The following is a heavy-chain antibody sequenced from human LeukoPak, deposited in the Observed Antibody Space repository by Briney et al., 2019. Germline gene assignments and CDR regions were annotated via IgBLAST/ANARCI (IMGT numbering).Heavy chain of an antibody. V-gene: IGHV3-20*04. D-gene: IGHD3-10*01. CDR2: INWNGGST. CDR3: AKNELLWFGEFDAFDI. J-gene: IGHJ3*02. Sequence: PGGSLRLSCAASGFTFDDYGMSWVRQAPGKGLEWVSGINWNGGSTGYADSVKGRFTISRDNAKNSLYLQMNSLRAEDTAVYYCAKNELLWFGEFDAFDIWGQGTMVTVSS. CDR1: GFTFDDYG.